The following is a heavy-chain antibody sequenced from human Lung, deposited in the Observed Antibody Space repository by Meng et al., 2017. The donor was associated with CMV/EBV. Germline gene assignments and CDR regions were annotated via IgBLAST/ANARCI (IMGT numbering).Heavy chain of an antibody. CDR2: ISGSGGST. J-gene: IGHJ4*02. V-gene: IGHV3-23*01. Sequence: ESLKISCAASGFTFSSYAMSWVRQAPGKGLEWVSAISGSGGSTYYADPVKGRFTISRDNSKNTLYLQMNSLRAEDTAVYYCAKSYYDSSGYYYNWGQGTLVTVSS. CDR1: GFTFSSYA. CDR3: AKSYYDSSGYYYN. D-gene: IGHD3-22*01.